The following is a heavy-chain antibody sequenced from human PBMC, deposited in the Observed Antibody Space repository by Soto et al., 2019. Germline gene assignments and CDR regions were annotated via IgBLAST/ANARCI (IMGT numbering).Heavy chain of an antibody. V-gene: IGHV4-38-2*01. J-gene: IGHJ5*02. CDR3: ARGDSYYDFRSGYSPGPNWFDP. CDR1: GYSISSGYY. CDR2: IYHSGST. D-gene: IGHD3-3*01. Sequence: SETLSLTCAVSGYSISSGYYWGWIRQPPGKGLEWIGSIYHSGSTYYNPSLKSRVTISVDTSKNQFSLKLSSVTAADTAVYYCARGDSYYDFRSGYSPGPNWFDPWGQGTLVTVSS.